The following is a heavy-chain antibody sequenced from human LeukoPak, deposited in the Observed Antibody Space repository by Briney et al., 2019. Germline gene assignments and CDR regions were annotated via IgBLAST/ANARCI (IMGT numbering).Heavy chain of an antibody. CDR3: ARGQPGATMREFDY. V-gene: IGHV1-18*01. J-gene: IGHJ4*02. Sequence: ASVKVSCKASGYTFTSYGISWVRHAPGQGLEWMGWISAYTGNTNYAQKLQGRVTMTTDTSTSTAYMELRSLRSDDTGVYYCARGQPGATMREFDYWGQGTLVTVSS. D-gene: IGHD1-26*01. CDR2: ISAYTGNT. CDR1: GYTFTSYG.